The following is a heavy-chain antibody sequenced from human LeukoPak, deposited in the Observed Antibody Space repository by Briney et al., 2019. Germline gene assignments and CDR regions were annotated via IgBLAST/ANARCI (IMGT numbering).Heavy chain of an antibody. CDR2: ISWNSGSI. D-gene: IGHD3-22*01. CDR3: AKVREVVVTDDAFDI. Sequence: GGSLRLSCAASGFTFDDYAMHWVRQAPGKGLEWVSGISWNSGSIGYADSVKGRFTISRDNAKNSLYLQMNSLRAEDTALYYCAKVREVVVTDDAFDIWGQGTMVTVSS. CDR1: GFTFDDYA. J-gene: IGHJ3*02. V-gene: IGHV3-9*01.